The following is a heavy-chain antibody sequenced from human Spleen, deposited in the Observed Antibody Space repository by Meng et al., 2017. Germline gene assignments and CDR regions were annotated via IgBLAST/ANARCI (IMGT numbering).Heavy chain of an antibody. Sequence: QLQLQESGPGLVKPSETLSLTFPVSCGSTTSTSYYWDWSRQSPAKGLEWIGTIGYSGTIVYNPSLSSRVTMTLDTSKNQFSLKLSSVTAPDTAFYYWARRVDDGICHHYFDYWGQGTLVTVSS. CDR1: CGSTTSTSYY. V-gene: IGHV4-39*01. CDR2: IGYSGTI. D-gene: IGHD5-12*01. CDR3: ARRVDDGICHHYFDY. J-gene: IGHJ4*02.